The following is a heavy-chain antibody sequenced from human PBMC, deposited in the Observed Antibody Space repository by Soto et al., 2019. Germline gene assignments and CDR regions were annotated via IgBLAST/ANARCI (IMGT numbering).Heavy chain of an antibody. CDR1: GFTFSSYW. D-gene: IGHD6-13*01. J-gene: IGHJ4*02. Sequence: GGSLRLSCAASGFTFSSYWMSWVRQAPGKGLEWVANIKQDGSEKYYVDSVKGRFTISRDNAKSSLYLQMNSLRAEDTAVYYCARLQYSSSWYPLYYFDYWGQGTLVTVSS. V-gene: IGHV3-7*03. CDR2: IKQDGSEK. CDR3: ARLQYSSSWYPLYYFDY.